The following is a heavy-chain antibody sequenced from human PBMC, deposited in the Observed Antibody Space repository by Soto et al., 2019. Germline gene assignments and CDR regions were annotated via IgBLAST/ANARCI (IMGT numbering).Heavy chain of an antibody. CDR1: GFTFSSYG. CDR3: AKDRIATVTSYYFDY. D-gene: IGHD4-17*01. J-gene: IGHJ4*02. V-gene: IGHV3-30*18. CDR2: ISYDGSNK. Sequence: GGSLRLSCAASGFTFSSYGMHRVRQAPGKGLERVAVISYDGSNKYYADSVKGRYNISRDNSKNTLYLQMNSIRAEDTAVYYCAKDRIATVTSYYFDYWGQGT.